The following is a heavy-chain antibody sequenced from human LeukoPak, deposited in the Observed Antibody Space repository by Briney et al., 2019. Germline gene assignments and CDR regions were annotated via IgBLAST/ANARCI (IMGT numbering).Heavy chain of an antibody. CDR3: ASVGGYDPLFDY. V-gene: IGHV3-30-3*01. CDR1: GFTFSSNV. D-gene: IGHD5-12*01. CDR2: ISNDGSKK. Sequence: GRSLRLSCATSGFTFSSNVIHWVRQAPGKGLEWVAVISNDGSKKYYADSVKGRFTISRDNSKDTLYLQMNSLRVEDTAVYYCASVGGYDPLFDYWGQGTLVTVSS. J-gene: IGHJ4*02.